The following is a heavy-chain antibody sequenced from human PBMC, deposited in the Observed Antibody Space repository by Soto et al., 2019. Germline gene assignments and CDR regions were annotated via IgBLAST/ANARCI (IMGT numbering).Heavy chain of an antibody. D-gene: IGHD2-15*01. CDR1: GFTFSSYA. Sequence: EVQLLESGGGLVQPGGSLRLSCAASGFTFSSYAMSWVRQAPGKGLEWVSAISGSGGSTYYADSVKGRFTISRDNSKNTLYLQMNSLRAEDTAVYYCAKERRYCSGGSCSKPLDYWGQGTLVTVSS. CDR3: AKERRYCSGGSCSKPLDY. V-gene: IGHV3-23*01. CDR2: ISGSGGST. J-gene: IGHJ4*02.